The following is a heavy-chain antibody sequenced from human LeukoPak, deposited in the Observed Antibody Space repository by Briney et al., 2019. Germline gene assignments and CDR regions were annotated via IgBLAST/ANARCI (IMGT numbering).Heavy chain of an antibody. V-gene: IGHV3-53*01. J-gene: IGHJ3*02. CDR2: IYSGGST. CDR3: ARADYDYGDPDAFDI. D-gene: IGHD4-17*01. CDR1: GFTVSSNY. Sequence: GGSLRLSCAASGFTVSSNYMSWVRQAPGKGLEWVSVIYSGGSTYYADSVKGRFTISRDNSKNPLYLQMTSLRAEHTAVYYCARADYDYGDPDAFDIWGQGTMVTVSS.